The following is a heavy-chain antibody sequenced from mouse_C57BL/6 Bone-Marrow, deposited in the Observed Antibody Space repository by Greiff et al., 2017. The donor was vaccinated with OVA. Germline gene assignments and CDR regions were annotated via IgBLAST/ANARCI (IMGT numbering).Heavy chain of an antibody. V-gene: IGHV5-17*01. CDR1: GFTFSDYG. CDR2: ISSGSSTI. CDR3: ALYDYDANYFDY. J-gene: IGHJ2*01. Sequence: EVQLVESGGGLVKPGGSLKLSCAASGFTFSDYGMHWVRQAPEKGLEWVAYISSGSSTIYYADTVKGRFTISRDNAKNTLFLQMTSLRSEDTAMYYCALYDYDANYFDYWGQGTTLTVSS. D-gene: IGHD2-4*01.